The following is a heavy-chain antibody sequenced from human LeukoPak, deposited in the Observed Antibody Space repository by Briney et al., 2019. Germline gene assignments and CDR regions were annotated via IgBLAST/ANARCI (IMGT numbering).Heavy chain of an antibody. CDR1: GFIFSDHY. Sequence: GGSLRLSCVASGFIFSDHYMDWVRQAPGKGLEWVANIKQDGSEKYYVDSVKGRFTISRDNAKNSLYLQMNSLRAEDTAVYYCARRQNLYDSSGSDYWGQGTLVTVSS. CDR3: ARRQNLYDSSGSDY. D-gene: IGHD3-22*01. J-gene: IGHJ4*02. V-gene: IGHV3-7*05. CDR2: IKQDGSEK.